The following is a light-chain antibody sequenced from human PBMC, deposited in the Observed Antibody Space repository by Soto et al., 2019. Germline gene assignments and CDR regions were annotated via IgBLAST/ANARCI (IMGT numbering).Light chain of an antibody. CDR2: ANS. V-gene: IGLV1-40*01. CDR1: RSNIGAGYD. CDR3: QSYDSSLSGHV. J-gene: IGLJ1*01. Sequence: QSVLTQPPSVSGAPGQRVTISCTGSRSNIGAGYDVHWYQQLPGTAPKLLIYANSHRPSGVPERFSGSKSGTSASLAIPGLQAEDESDYYRQSYDSSLSGHVFGTGTKVTVL.